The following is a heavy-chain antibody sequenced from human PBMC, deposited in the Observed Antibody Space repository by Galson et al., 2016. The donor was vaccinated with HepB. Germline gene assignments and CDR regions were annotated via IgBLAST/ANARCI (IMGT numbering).Heavy chain of an antibody. CDR3: ARGLAPSEAIVQSPDY. CDR1: GGSMRGLY. V-gene: IGHV4-59*11. CDR2: IYYSGRT. J-gene: IGHJ4*02. Sequence: SETLSLTCTVSGGSMRGLYWGWIRQAPGKGLEVIGYIYYSGRTNYRPSLTSRVTISADTSRNQFSLKLTSVTPADTGVHYCARGLAPSEAIVQSPDYWGQGILITVS. D-gene: IGHD3-16*02.